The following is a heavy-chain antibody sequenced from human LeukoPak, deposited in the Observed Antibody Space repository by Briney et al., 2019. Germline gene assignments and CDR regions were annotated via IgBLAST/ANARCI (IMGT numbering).Heavy chain of an antibody. CDR3: ARAGLLSWFDP. CDR1: GGSISSGGYS. V-gene: IGHV4-30-2*01. CDR2: IYHSGST. J-gene: IGHJ5*02. Sequence: PSETLSLTCAVSGGSISSGGYSWSWIRQPPGKGLEWIGYIYHSGSTYYNPSLKSRVTISVDRSKNQFSLKLSSVTAADTAVYHCARAGLLSWFDPWGQGTPVTVSS.